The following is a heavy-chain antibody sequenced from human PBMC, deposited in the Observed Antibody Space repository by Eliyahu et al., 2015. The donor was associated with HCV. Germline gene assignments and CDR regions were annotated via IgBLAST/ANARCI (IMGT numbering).Heavy chain of an antibody. J-gene: IGHJ4*02. Sequence: QVQLQESGPGLVKPSQTLSLTCTVSDAPISGGVSYWNWIRQHPGKGLEWIGSIFNSGTTYYNPSLKSRVTISQDTSQNRFSLDLTSVTPADTAIYYCAREAAGRFGARHFDFWGQGTLVTVSS. D-gene: IGHD3-16*01. V-gene: IGHV4-31*03. CDR2: IFNSGTT. CDR1: DAPISGGVSY. CDR3: AREAAGRFGARHFDF.